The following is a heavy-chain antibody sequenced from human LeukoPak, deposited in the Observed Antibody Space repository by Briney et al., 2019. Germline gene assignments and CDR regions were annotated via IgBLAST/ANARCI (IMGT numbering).Heavy chain of an antibody. Sequence: ASVKVSCKASGYTFTSYGISWVRQAPGQGLEWMGWISAYNGNINYAQKLQGRVTVTTDTSTSTAYMELRSLRSDDTAVYYCARKALYPYYYGMDVWGQGTTVTVSS. V-gene: IGHV1-18*01. CDR1: GYTFTSYG. CDR3: ARKALYPYYYGMDV. J-gene: IGHJ6*02. CDR2: ISAYNGNI. D-gene: IGHD2-2*02.